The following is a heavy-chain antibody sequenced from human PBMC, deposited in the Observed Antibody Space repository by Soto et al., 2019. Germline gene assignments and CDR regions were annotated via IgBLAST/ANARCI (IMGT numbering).Heavy chain of an antibody. CDR2: ISYDGSNK. J-gene: IGHJ2*01. CDR3: ARPLWRDDYNWGYFDL. D-gene: IGHD4-4*01. CDR1: GFTFSSYA. V-gene: IGHV3-30-3*01. Sequence: QVQLVESGGGVVQPGRSLRLSCAASGFTFSSYAMHWVRQAPGKGLEWVAVISYDGSNKYYADSVKGRFTISRDNSKNTPYLHMNSLRTEDTAVYYWARPLWRDDYNWGYFDLWGRGTLVTVSS.